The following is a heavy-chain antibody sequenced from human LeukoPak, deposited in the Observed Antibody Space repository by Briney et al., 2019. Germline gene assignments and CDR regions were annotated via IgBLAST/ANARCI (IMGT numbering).Heavy chain of an antibody. CDR3: AKEWGYCSGGSCYGRGYFDY. J-gene: IGHJ4*02. CDR2: IRSDGSNK. CDR1: GFTFNSHG. Sequence: GGSLRLSCAASGFTFNSHGMHWVRQAPGKGLEWVAFIRSDGSNKKYADSVKGRFTISRDNSKNTLYLQMNSLRAEDTAVYYCAKEWGYCSGGSCYGRGYFDYWGQGTLVTVSS. D-gene: IGHD2-15*01. V-gene: IGHV3-30*02.